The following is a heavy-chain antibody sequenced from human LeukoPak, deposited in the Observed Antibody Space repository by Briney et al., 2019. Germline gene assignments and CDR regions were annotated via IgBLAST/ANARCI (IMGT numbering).Heavy chain of an antibody. Sequence: ASVKVSCKASGYTFTSYDINWVRQATGQGPEWMGWMNPNNGNTGYAQKFQGRVTMTRNTSISTAYMELSSLRSEDTAVYYCARQTGSGLFILPGGQGTLVTVSS. J-gene: IGHJ4*02. CDR1: GYTFTSYD. D-gene: IGHD3/OR15-3a*01. CDR2: MNPNNGNT. V-gene: IGHV1-8*01. CDR3: ARQTGSGLFILP.